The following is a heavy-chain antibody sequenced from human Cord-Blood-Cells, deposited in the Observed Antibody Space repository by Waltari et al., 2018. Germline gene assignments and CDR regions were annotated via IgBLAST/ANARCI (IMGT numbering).Heavy chain of an antibody. V-gene: IGHV4-39*01. D-gene: IGHD6-19*01. CDR3: ARLVSGWDDAFDI. Sequence: QLQLQESGPGLVKPSETLSLTCTVSGVSISSSSYYWGWIRHPPGKGLGWIGRIYYSGSTYYNPSPKSRVTISVDTSKTQFSLNLSSVTAADTAVYYCARLVSGWDDAFDIWGQGTMVTVAS. CDR2: IYYSGST. J-gene: IGHJ3*02. CDR1: GVSISSSSYY.